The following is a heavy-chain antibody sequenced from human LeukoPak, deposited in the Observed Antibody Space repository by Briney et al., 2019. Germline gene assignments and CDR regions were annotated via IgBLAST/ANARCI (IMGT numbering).Heavy chain of an antibody. CDR3: ARHARGTGYFDY. CDR1: GGSISSYY. D-gene: IGHD3/OR15-3a*01. Sequence: PSETLSLICTVSGGSISSYYWSCIPQPPEKALEWIGYIYYSGSTNYNPSLKSRVTISVDTSKNQFSLNLSSVNAAETAVYYCARHARGTGYFDYWGQGTLVTVSS. J-gene: IGHJ4*02. CDR2: IYYSGST. V-gene: IGHV4-59*08.